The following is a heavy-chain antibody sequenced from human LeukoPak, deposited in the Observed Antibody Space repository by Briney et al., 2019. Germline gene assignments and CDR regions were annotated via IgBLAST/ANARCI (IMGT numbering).Heavy chain of an antibody. CDR2: LSGSGGVR. CDR1: GITLSNYD. CDR3: AKRGVVIRVFLVGFHKEAYYFDS. D-gene: IGHD3-10*01. J-gene: IGHJ4*02. V-gene: IGHV3-23*01. Sequence: PGGSLRLSCAVSGITLSNYDISSVRQAPGKGLESGAGLSGSGGVRNYADSVQGRFTISRDNPKNTLYLQMNSLRAEDTAVYFCAKRGVVIRVFLVGFHKEAYYFDSWGQGALVTVSS.